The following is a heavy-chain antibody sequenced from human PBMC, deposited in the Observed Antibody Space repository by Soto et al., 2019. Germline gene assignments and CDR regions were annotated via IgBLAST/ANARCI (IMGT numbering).Heavy chain of an antibody. CDR2: SYYSGST. D-gene: IGHD4-17*01. Sequence: PSETLSLTCTVSGGSVSSGSYYWSWIRQPPGKGLEWIGYSYYSGSTNYNPSLKSRVTISVDTSKNQFSLKLSSVTAADTAVYYCARHETLNGDYDYWGQGTPVTVSS. CDR1: GGSVSSGSYY. V-gene: IGHV4-61*01. J-gene: IGHJ4*02. CDR3: ARHETLNGDYDY.